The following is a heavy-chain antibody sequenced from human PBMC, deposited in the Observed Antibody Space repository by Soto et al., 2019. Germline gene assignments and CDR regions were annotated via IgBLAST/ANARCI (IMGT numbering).Heavy chain of an antibody. CDR3: ARATTAMAYYFDY. V-gene: IGHV4-59*01. J-gene: IGHJ4*02. D-gene: IGHD5-18*01. Sequence: QVQLQESGPGLVKPSETLSLTCTVSGGSISSYYWSWIRQPPGKGLEWIGYIYYSGSTNYNPSLQSLVTISVDTSKNQFSLNPNSVTAADTAVYYFARATTAMAYYFDYWGQGALVTVSS. CDR1: GGSISSYY. CDR2: IYYSGST.